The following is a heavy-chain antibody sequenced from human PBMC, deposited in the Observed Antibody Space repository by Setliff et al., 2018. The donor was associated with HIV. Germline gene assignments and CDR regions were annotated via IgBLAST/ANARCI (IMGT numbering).Heavy chain of an antibody. CDR2: IYYSGST. J-gene: IGHJ2*01. Sequence: SETLSLTCTVSGGSISSHYWSWIRQPPGKGLEWIGYIYYSGSTNYNPSLKSRVTISVDTSRNQFSLKLSSVTAADTAVYYCARFVVVTAIQSYWYFDLWGRGTLVTVSS. V-gene: IGHV4-59*08. CDR3: ARFVVVTAIQSYWYFDL. D-gene: IGHD2-21*02. CDR1: GGSISSHY.